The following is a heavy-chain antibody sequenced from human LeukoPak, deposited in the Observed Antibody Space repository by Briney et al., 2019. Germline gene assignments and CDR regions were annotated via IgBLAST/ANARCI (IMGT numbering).Heavy chain of an antibody. Sequence: SETLSLTCAVYGGSFSGYYWSWIRQPPGKGLEWIGEINHSGSTNYNPSLKSRVTISVDTSKNQFSLKLSSVTAADTAVYYCAGGYCSSTSCYSLYYFDYWGQGALVTVSS. J-gene: IGHJ4*02. CDR1: GGSFSGYY. V-gene: IGHV4-34*01. D-gene: IGHD2-2*01. CDR2: INHSGST. CDR3: AGGYCSSTSCYSLYYFDY.